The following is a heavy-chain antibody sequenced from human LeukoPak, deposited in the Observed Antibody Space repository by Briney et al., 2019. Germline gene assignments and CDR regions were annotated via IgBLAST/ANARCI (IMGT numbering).Heavy chain of an antibody. V-gene: IGHV3-23*01. CDR2: ISGSGGST. CDR3: ATYSGAHHKTFDD. CDR1: GFTFSSYA. D-gene: IGHD1-26*01. J-gene: IGHJ4*02. Sequence: PGGSLRLSCAAPGFTFSSYAMSWVRQAPGTGLEWVSGISGSGGSTVYADSVKGRFTISRDNSKHSLYLQMNSLRGEDTAVYYCATYSGAHHKTFDDWGQGTLVTVSS.